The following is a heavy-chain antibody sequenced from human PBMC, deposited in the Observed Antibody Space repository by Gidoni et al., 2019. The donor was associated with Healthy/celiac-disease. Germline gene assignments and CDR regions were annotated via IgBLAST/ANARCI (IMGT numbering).Heavy chain of an antibody. Sequence: VQRVQPGGAAKKPGTPVKAPCTASRSHLSSHACSRVRQATEQGLEWMGGIIPRFGAANYAQKFHGGVTITADESTSTAYIELSSLGSEDTAVCYCAGGTTMVKARGERGVYYGFDYWVQGTLVTVSS. CDR2: IIPRFGAA. V-gene: IGHV1-69*01. CDR1: RSHLSSHA. D-gene: IGHD3-16*01. CDR3: AGGTTMVKARGERGVYYGFDY. J-gene: IGHJ4*02.